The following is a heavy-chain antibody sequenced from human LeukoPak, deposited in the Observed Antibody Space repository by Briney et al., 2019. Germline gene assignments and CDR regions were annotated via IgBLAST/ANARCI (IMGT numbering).Heavy chain of an antibody. V-gene: IGHV3-23*01. D-gene: IGHD2-8*01. J-gene: IGHJ4*02. CDR3: AKESAYVYGNVDY. CDR2: ISGSGDTT. Sequence: GGSLRLSCAASGFTFSSYGMSWVRQAPGKGLEWVSAISGSGDTTYYADSAKGRFTIYRDNSDNTLYLQMNSLRGEDTAVYYCAKESAYVYGNVDYWGQGTLVTVSS. CDR1: GFTFSSYG.